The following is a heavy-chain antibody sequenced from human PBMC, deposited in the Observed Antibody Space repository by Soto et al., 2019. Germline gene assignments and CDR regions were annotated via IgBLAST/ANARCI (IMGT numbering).Heavy chain of an antibody. CDR3: ARSPGTAVAGTTNWFDP. CDR2: TYYRSKWYN. J-gene: IGHJ5*02. CDR1: GDSVSSNSAA. D-gene: IGHD6-19*01. Sequence: PSQTLSLTCAISGDSVSSNSAAWNWIRQSPSRGLEWLGRTYYRSKWYNDYAVSVKSRITINPDTSKNQFSLQLNSVTPEDTAVDYCARSPGTAVAGTTNWFDPWGQGTLVTVSS. V-gene: IGHV6-1*01.